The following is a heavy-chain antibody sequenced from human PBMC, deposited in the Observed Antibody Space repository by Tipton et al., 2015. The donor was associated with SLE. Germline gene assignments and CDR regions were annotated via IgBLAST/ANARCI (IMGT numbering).Heavy chain of an antibody. D-gene: IGHD2-2*01. CDR3: ARVEFAGEVPAASNGKDV. J-gene: IGHJ6*02. V-gene: IGHV1-18*01. Sequence: QLVQSGAEVKKPGASVKVSCKASGYTFTSYGISWVRQARGQGLEWMGWFSAYNGNTNYAQKLQGRVTMTTYTSTSTAYMELRSLRSCGTSVYYCARVEFAGEVPAASNGKDVWARRTTVPFSS. CDR2: FSAYNGNT. CDR1: GYTFTSYG.